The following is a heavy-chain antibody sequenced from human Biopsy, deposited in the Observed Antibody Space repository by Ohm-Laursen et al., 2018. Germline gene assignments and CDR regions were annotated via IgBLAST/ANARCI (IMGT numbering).Heavy chain of an antibody. J-gene: IGHJ3*02. D-gene: IGHD3-22*01. CDR1: GGPFSSYY. V-gene: IGHV4-59*01. CDR2: IYNTGST. Sequence: TLSLTCTVSGGPFSSYYWNWIRQPPGKGLEWIGYIYNTGSTIYNPSIKSRVIMSVDTSKTQFSLSLSSVTAADTAVYYCAREPPSYSYDGSGISDGFDIWAKGRWSPSLQ. CDR3: AREPPSYSYDGSGISDGFDI.